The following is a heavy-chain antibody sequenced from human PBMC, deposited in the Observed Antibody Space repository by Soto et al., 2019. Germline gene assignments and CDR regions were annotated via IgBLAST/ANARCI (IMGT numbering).Heavy chain of an antibody. CDR2: IYYSGST. J-gene: IGHJ4*02. CDR3: ARLWGWFGDY. Sequence: QVQLQESGPGLVKPSETLSLTCTVSGGSISSYYWSWIRQPPGKGLEWIGYIYYSGSTNYNPSLNVGVPIAXDTSKNQFSLKLSSVTAADTAVYYCARLWGWFGDYWGQGTLVTVSS. D-gene: IGHD3-10*01. CDR1: GGSISSYY. V-gene: IGHV4-59*08.